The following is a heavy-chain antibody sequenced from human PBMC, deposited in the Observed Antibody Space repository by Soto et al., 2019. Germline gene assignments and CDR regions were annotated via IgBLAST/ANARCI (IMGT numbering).Heavy chain of an antibody. J-gene: IGHJ6*02. CDR2: IYHSGST. CDR3: ARVPVTLGFGVDV. Sequence: QLQLQESGSGLVKPSQTLSLTCVVSGASISSDACTWSWIRQPPGKGLEYIGSIYHSGSTDYNPSFRSRATTSIESSMTQLSLNLRSVSAAATAISFCARVPVTLGFGVDVWGHGTTVTVSS. D-gene: IGHD2-21*02. V-gene: IGHV4-30-2*01. CDR1: GASISSDACT.